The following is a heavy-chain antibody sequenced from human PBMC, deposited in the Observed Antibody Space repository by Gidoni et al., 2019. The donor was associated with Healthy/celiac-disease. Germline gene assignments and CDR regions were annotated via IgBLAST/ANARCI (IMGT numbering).Heavy chain of an antibody. D-gene: IGHD5-18*01. V-gene: IGHV3-23*01. J-gene: IGHJ3*02. CDR3: AKVDVDTALQPGPSGAFDI. CDR2: ISGSGGST. Sequence: EVQLLESGGGLVQPGGSLRLSCAASGFTFSSYAISWVRHAPGKGLEWVSAISGSGGSTYYADSVKGRFTISRDNSKNTLYLQMNSLRAEDTAVYYCAKVDVDTALQPGPSGAFDIWGQGTMVTVSS. CDR1: GFTFSSYA.